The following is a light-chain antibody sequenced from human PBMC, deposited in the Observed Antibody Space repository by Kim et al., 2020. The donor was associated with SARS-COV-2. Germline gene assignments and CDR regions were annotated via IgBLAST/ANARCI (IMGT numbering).Light chain of an antibody. Sequence: DIQMTQSPSSLSASLGDRVTITCRASQSIGNYLNWYQQRPGKVPRLLIFGASNLQDEVPSRFSGSGSGTDFTLTINGLQAEDFATYYCKQSYYTFPLTFGAGTKVDIK. CDR2: GAS. J-gene: IGKJ4*01. V-gene: IGKV1-39*01. CDR3: KQSYYTFPLT. CDR1: QSIGNY.